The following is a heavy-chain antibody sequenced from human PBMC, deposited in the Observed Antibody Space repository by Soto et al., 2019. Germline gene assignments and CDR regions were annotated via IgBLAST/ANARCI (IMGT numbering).Heavy chain of an antibody. J-gene: IGHJ3*02. CDR1: GFTFISYA. CDR2: ISGSGGSNK. CDR3: ARAMERPHNAFDI. D-gene: IGHD1-1*01. V-gene: IGHV3-23*01. Sequence: GVSLRLSWAASGFTFISYAMSWVPHSPGKGLEWVSAISGSGGSNKYYADSVKGRFTISRDNSKNTLYLQMNSLRAEDTAVYYCARAMERPHNAFDIWGQGKMVTVSS.